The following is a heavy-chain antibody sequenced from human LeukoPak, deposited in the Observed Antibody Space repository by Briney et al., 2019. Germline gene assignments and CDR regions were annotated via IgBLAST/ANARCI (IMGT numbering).Heavy chain of an antibody. J-gene: IGHJ3*02. CDR3: ARRNDSAADAFDI. CDR1: GYTFSSYG. CDR2: FSAYNGNT. V-gene: IGHV1-18*01. D-gene: IGHD3-3*01. Sequence: GASVKVSCKASGYTFSSYGISWVRQAPGQGLEWMGWFSAYNGNTNYAQKLQDRDTMTTDTSTSTAYMELRSLRSDDSAVYYCARRNDSAADAFDIWGQGTMVTVSS.